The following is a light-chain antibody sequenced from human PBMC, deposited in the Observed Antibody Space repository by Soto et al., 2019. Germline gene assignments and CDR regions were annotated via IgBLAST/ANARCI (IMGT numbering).Light chain of an antibody. CDR2: GAS. J-gene: IGKJ1*01. CDR3: QHYNNWPPWT. CDR1: QSVSTN. V-gene: IGKV3-15*01. Sequence: EVVMTQTPATLSVSPGERATLSCRASQSVSTNLAWYQQIPGQAPRLLIYGASTRATGIPARFSGSGSGTEFTLTISSLQSEDFAVYYCQHYNNWPPWTLGQGTKLAFK.